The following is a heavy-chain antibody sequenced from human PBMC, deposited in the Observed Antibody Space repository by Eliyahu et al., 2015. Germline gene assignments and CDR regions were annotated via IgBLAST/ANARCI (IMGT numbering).Heavy chain of an antibody. CDR2: INHSGST. J-gene: IGHJ4*02. CDR3: ARAQYSSGLGLFDY. Sequence: QVQLQQWGAGLLKPSETLSLTCAVYGGSFSGYYWSWIRQPPGKGLEWIGEINHSGSTNYNPSLKSRVTISVDTSKNQFSLKLSSVTAADTAVYYCARAQYSSGLGLFDYWGQGTLVTVSS. V-gene: IGHV4-34*01. D-gene: IGHD6-19*01. CDR1: GGSFSGYY.